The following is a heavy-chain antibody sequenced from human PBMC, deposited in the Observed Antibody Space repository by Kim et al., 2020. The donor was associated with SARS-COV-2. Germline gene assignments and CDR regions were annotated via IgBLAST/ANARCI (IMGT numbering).Heavy chain of an antibody. D-gene: IGHD2-15*01. CDR3: ARVPKPVSGPGAFDI. CDR2: ISYDGSNK. Sequence: GGSLRLSCAASGFTFSSYGMHWVRQAPGKGLEWVAVISYDGSNKYYADTVKGRFTISRDNSKNTLYLQMNSLRAEDTAVYYCARVPKPVSGPGAFDIWGQGTMVTVSS. J-gene: IGHJ3*02. V-gene: IGHV3-33*05. CDR1: GFTFSSYG.